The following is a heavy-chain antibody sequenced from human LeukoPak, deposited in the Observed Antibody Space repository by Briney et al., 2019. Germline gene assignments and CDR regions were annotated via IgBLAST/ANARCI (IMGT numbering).Heavy chain of an antibody. CDR3: ARDSADNLD. D-gene: IGHD3-9*01. V-gene: IGHV3-7*01. J-gene: IGHJ4*02. CDR1: GFTFSSYW. Sequence: GGSLRRSGAGSGFTFSSYWMRWVRQAPGKGLEWVANIKEDGSEKNYVDSVKGRFTISRDNAKNSLYLQMNSLRAEDTALYYCARDSADNLDWGQGTLVTVSS. CDR2: IKEDGSEK.